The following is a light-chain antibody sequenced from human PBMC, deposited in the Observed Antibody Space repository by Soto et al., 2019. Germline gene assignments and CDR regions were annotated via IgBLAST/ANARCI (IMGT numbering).Light chain of an antibody. CDR1: QSVSSSY. V-gene: IGKV3-20*01. CDR2: GTS. Sequence: ETVLTQSPDTLSLSPGETATISCRASQSVSSSYLGWYQQKTGQAPRLLIQGTSRRATGIPDRFSGTGSGTDFTLTISRLEPEDFAVYYCQQYGSSPYTFGQGTKVDIK. CDR3: QQYGSSPYT. J-gene: IGKJ2*01.